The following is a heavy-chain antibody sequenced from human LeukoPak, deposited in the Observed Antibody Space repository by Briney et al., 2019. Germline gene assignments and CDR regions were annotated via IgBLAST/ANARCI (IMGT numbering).Heavy chain of an antibody. J-gene: IGHJ4*02. V-gene: IGHV4-34*01. CDR1: GGSFSGYY. Sequence: PSETLSLTCAVYGGSFSGYYWSWIRQPPGKGLEWIGEINHSGSTNYNPSLKSRVTISVDTSKNQFSLKLSSVTAADTAVYYCASNYYDSSGYYSFDYWGQGTPVTVSS. CDR2: INHSGST. CDR3: ASNYYDSSGYYSFDY. D-gene: IGHD3-22*01.